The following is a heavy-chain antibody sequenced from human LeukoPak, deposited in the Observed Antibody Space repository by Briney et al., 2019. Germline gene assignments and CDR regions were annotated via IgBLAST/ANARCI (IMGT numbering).Heavy chain of an antibody. V-gene: IGHV1-69*05. D-gene: IGHD3-22*01. CDR3: ARVNYYDSSGYYLWYFDY. CDR1: GGTFSSYA. CDR2: IIPIFGTA. Sequence: SVKVSCKASGGTFSSYAISWVRQAPGQGLEWMGGIIPIFGTANYAQKFQGRVTITTDESTSTAYMELSSLRSEDTAVYYCARVNYYDSSGYYLWYFDYWGQGTLVNVSS. J-gene: IGHJ4*02.